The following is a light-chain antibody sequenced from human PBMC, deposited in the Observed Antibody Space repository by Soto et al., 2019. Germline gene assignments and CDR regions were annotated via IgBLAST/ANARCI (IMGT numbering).Light chain of an antibody. Sequence: DIQMTQSPSSLSASVGDRVTITCQASEDISNYLNWYQQKPGKPPKLLIFDASNLKTGAPSRFSGSGSGTHFTFTIISVQPEDVATYYCHSYDNLLSYTFGQRTKLEIK. CDR1: EDISNY. V-gene: IGKV1-33*01. CDR3: HSYDNLLSYT. J-gene: IGKJ2*01. CDR2: DAS.